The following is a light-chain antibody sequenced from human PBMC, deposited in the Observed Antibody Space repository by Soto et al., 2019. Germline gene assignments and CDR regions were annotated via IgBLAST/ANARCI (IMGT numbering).Light chain of an antibody. CDR3: QQRTNWPLT. CDR2: DAS. V-gene: IGKV3-11*01. CDR1: QSVDKY. J-gene: IGKJ4*01. Sequence: EIVLTQSPATLSFSPGERATLSCRASQSVDKYLVWYQQKPGQAPRLLIYDASSRATGIPARFSGXXXXTXXXLTITSLEPEDFAVYYCQQRTNWPLTFGGGTKLEIK.